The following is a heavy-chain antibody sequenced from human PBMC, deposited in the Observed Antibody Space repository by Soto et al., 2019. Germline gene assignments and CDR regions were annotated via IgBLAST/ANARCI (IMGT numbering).Heavy chain of an antibody. CDR1: GYTFTSYG. Sequence: ASVKVSCKASGYTFTSYGISWVRQAPGQGLEWMGWISAYNGNTNYAQKLQGRVTMTTDTSTSTAYMELRSLRSDDTAVYYCARDLWNYYDSSGYQYYFDYWGQGTLVTVYS. CDR2: ISAYNGNT. V-gene: IGHV1-18*01. D-gene: IGHD3-22*01. J-gene: IGHJ4*02. CDR3: ARDLWNYYDSSGYQYYFDY.